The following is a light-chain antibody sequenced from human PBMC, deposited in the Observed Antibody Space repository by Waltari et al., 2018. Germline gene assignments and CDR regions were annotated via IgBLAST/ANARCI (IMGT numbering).Light chain of an antibody. V-gene: IGLV2-8*01. CDR3: SSYAGTYVV. J-gene: IGLJ2*01. CDR1: RSYVGGYNY. Sequence: QSALTQPPSASGSPGQSVTISCTGTRSYVGGYNYVSWYQQHPGKAPKLMIYEVSKRPSGVPDRFSGSKSGNTASLTVSGLQAEDEADYYCSSYAGTYVVFGGGTKLTVL. CDR2: EVS.